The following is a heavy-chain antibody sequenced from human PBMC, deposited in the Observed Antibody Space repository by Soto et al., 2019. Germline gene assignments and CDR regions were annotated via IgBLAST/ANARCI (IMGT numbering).Heavy chain of an antibody. J-gene: IGHJ3*02. CDR3: AREGGLDLSRQHAFDI. D-gene: IGHD1-7*01. Sequence: ASVKVSCKASGYTFTGYYMHWVRQAPGQGLEWMGWINPNSGGTNYAQKFQGWATMTMDTSISTAYMELSRLRSDETAVYYCAREGGLDLSRQHAFDIWGQGTIVTVSS. V-gene: IGHV1-2*04. CDR2: INPNSGGT. CDR1: GYTFTGYY.